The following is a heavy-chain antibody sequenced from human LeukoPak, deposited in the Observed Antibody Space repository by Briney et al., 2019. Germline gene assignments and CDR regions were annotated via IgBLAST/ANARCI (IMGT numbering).Heavy chain of an antibody. CDR3: ARDRVNPHYGDYSLA. D-gene: IGHD4-17*01. V-gene: IGHV1-18*01. J-gene: IGHJ4*02. CDR2: ISAYNGNT. Sequence: ASVKVSCKASGYTFTSYGISWVRQAPGQGLEWMGWISAYNGNTNYAQKLQGRVTMTTDTSTSTAYMELRSLRSDDTAVYYCARDRVNPHYGDYSLAWGQGTLVTVSS. CDR1: GYTFTSYG.